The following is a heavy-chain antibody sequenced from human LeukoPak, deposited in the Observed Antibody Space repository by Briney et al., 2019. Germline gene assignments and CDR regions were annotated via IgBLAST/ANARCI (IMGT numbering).Heavy chain of an antibody. D-gene: IGHD3-3*01. V-gene: IGHV3-33*05. CDR3: AKDRHGTIFGVAPV. J-gene: IGHJ4*02. CDR1: GFTFSSHD. Sequence: GRSLRLSCAASGFTFSSHDMHWVRQAPGKGLEWVAIISYDGGKKDYADSVKGRFTISRDNSKNSLYLQMNSLRAEDTAVYYCAKDRHGTIFGVAPVWGQGTLVTVSS. CDR2: ISYDGGKK.